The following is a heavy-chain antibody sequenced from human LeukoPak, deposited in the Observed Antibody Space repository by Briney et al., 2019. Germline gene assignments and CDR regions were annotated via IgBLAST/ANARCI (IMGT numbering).Heavy chain of an antibody. J-gene: IGHJ4*02. CDR3: ARHSPVDTAMVIDY. V-gene: IGHV5-51*01. CDR2: IYPGDSDT. CDR1: GYSSTSYW. D-gene: IGHD5-18*01. Sequence: GESLQISCKGSGYSSTSYWIGWVRQMPGKGLEWMGIIYPGDSDTRYSPSFQGQVTISADKSISTAYLQWSSLKASDTAIYYCARHSPVDTAMVIDYWGQGTLVTVSS.